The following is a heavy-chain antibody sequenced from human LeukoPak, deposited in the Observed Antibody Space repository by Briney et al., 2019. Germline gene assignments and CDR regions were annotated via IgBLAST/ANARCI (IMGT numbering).Heavy chain of an antibody. CDR3: ARGYCSSTSCWPPDY. V-gene: IGHV4-39*07. CDR1: GGSISSSSYY. J-gene: IGHJ4*02. CDR2: IYYSGST. Sequence: PSETLSLTCTVSGGSISSSSYYWGWLRQPPGKGLEWIGSIYYSGSTYYNPSLKSRVTISVDTSKNQFSLKLRSVTAADTAVYYCARGYCSSTSCWPPDYWGQGTLVIVSS. D-gene: IGHD2-2*01.